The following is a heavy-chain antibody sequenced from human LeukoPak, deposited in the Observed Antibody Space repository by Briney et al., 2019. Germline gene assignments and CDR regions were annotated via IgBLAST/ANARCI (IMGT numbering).Heavy chain of an antibody. CDR2: IFYTVKA. J-gene: IGHJ4*02. V-gene: IGHV4-59*02. Sequence: SETLSLTCTVSGGSVSGRYWSWIRQPPGKGLEWIGYIFYTVKAKYNPSLGSRVTISVDTSKNQFSLKLTSVTAADTAVYYCARHDSSGYYRPLDYWGQGALVTVSS. CDR1: GGSVSGRY. CDR3: ARHDSSGYYRPLDY. D-gene: IGHD3-22*01.